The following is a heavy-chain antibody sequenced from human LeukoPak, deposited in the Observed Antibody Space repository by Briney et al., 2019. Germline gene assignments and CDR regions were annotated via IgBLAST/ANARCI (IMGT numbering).Heavy chain of an antibody. J-gene: IGHJ5*02. CDR1: GYTFTSYY. CDR3: ARDAAAVAGWFDP. D-gene: IGHD6-19*01. V-gene: IGHV1-46*01. CDR2: INPSGGST. Sequence: ASVKVSCKASGYTFTSYYTHWVRQAPGQGLEWMGIINPSGGSTSYAQKFQGRVTMTRDTSTSTVYMELSSLRSEDTAVYYCARDAAAVAGWFDPWGQGTLVTVSS.